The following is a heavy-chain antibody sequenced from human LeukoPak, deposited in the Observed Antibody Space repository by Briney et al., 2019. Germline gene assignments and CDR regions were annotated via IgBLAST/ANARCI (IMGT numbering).Heavy chain of an antibody. Sequence: SETLSLTCTVSGGSISSGDYYWSWIRQPPGKGLEWIAYIYYSGSTYYNPSLKSRVTMSADTSKNQLSLKLSSVTAADTAVYYCARPYYYDSRIDPWGQGILVTVSS. D-gene: IGHD3-22*01. J-gene: IGHJ5*02. CDR1: GGSISSGDYY. CDR3: ARPYYYDSRIDP. V-gene: IGHV4-30-4*01. CDR2: IYYSGST.